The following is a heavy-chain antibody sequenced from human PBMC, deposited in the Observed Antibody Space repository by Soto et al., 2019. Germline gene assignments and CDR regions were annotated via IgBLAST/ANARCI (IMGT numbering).Heavy chain of an antibody. CDR3: AHRPGGLTFDY. J-gene: IGHJ4*02. D-gene: IGHD3-16*01. CDR1: GFSLSTSGVG. CDR2: IYWDDDE. V-gene: IGHV2-5*02. Sequence: QITLKESGPTLVKPTQTLTLTCTFSGFSLSTSGVGVGWIRQPPGKALEWLALIYWDDDERYSPSLKNRLTITEDTSRYQVVLTMTNMAPVDTGTYYCAHRPGGLTFDYWGQGTLGTVSS.